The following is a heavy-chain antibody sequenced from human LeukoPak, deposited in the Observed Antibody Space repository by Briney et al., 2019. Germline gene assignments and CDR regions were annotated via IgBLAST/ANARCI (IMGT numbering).Heavy chain of an antibody. Sequence: GPLRLSCAASGFTFSDYYMSWIRQAPGKWLEWVSYISSSGSTIYYADSVKGRFTISRDNAKNSLYLQMNSLRAEDTAVYYCARDAEWLVSNWFDPWGQGTLVTVSS. J-gene: IGHJ5*02. CDR3: ARDAEWLVSNWFDP. V-gene: IGHV3-11*04. D-gene: IGHD6-19*01. CDR1: GFTFSDYY. CDR2: ISSSGSTI.